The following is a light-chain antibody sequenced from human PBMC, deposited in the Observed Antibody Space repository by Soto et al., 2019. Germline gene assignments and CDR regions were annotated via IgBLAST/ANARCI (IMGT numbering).Light chain of an antibody. V-gene: IGKV1-5*03. CDR3: QQYNSYSEA. CDR2: KAS. Sequence: IQMTQSHSTLSGSVGDRVTITCRASQTISSWLAWYQQKPGKAPKLLIYKASTLKSGVPSRFSGSGSGTEFTLTISSLQPDDFATYYCQQYNSYSEAFGQGTKVDIK. J-gene: IGKJ1*01. CDR1: QTISSW.